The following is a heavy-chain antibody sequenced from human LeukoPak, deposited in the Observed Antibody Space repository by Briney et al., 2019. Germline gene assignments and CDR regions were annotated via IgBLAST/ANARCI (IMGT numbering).Heavy chain of an antibody. CDR1: GFTFSSYS. D-gene: IGHD3-10*01. J-gene: IGHJ4*02. V-gene: IGHV3-21*01. CDR3: ARVSPFTYYYGSGSSPSFDY. CDR2: ISSSSSYI. Sequence: GGSLRLSCAASGFTFSSYSMNWVRQAPGKGLEWVSSISSSSSYIHYADSVKGRFTISRDNAKNSLYLQMNSLRAEDTAVYYCARVSPFTYYYGSGSSPSFDYWGQGTLVTVSS.